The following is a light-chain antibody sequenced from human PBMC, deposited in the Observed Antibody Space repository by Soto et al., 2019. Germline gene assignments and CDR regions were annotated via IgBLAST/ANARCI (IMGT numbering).Light chain of an antibody. CDR3: QKYGTSPIT. CDR1: QTVSSY. V-gene: IGKV3-20*01. CDR2: GAS. J-gene: IGKJ5*01. Sequence: ENVLTQSPGTLSLSPGERATLSCRASQTVSSYLTWYQQRPGQAPRLLIYGASKRATGIPDRFSGSGSGTNFTLTISRLGPEDFALYYCQKYGTSPITFGQGTRLEIK.